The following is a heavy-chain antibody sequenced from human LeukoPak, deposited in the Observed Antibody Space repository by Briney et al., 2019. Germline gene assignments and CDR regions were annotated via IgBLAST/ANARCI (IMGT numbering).Heavy chain of an antibody. V-gene: IGHV3-30*18. D-gene: IGHD1-26*01. Sequence: GGSLRLSCAASGFTFGDYAIHWVRQAPGKGLEWVALISEDGSIKFYADSVKGRFTISGDNSKNTLYLQMNSLRAEDTAVYYCAKEVGARDAFDIWGQGTLVTVSP. CDR1: GFTFGDYA. CDR3: AKEVGARDAFDI. J-gene: IGHJ3*02. CDR2: ISEDGSIK.